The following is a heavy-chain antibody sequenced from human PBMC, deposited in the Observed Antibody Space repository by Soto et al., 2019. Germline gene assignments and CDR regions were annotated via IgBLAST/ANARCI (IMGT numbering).Heavy chain of an antibody. Sequence: ASVKVSCQTSGYTITRYDINWVRQATGQGLEWMGWMNPNSGNTGYAQKFQGRVTMTRNTSISTAYMELSSLRSEDTAVYYCARGRQVTIFGVVIGENWFDPWGQGTLVTVSS. CDR1: GYTITRYD. CDR2: MNPNSGNT. V-gene: IGHV1-8*01. CDR3: ARGRQVTIFGVVIGENWFDP. J-gene: IGHJ5*02. D-gene: IGHD3-3*01.